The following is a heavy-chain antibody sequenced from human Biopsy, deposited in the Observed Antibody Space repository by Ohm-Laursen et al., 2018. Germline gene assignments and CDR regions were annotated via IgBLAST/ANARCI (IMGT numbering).Heavy chain of an antibody. CDR2: IYYTGST. V-gene: IGHV4-59*08. Sequence: SETLSLTCTVSGSSISSYYWSWIRQPPGKGLEWIGYIYYTGSTNCNPSLKSRVTISVDTSMNHLSLRLTFVTAADTAVYYCARHAPSYSGSYWRYFDLWGRGTLVTVSS. J-gene: IGHJ2*01. CDR1: GSSISSYY. D-gene: IGHD1-26*01. CDR3: ARHAPSYSGSYWRYFDL.